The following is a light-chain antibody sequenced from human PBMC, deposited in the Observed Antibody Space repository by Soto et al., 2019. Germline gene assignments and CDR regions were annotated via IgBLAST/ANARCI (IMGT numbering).Light chain of an antibody. J-gene: IGKJ5*01. V-gene: IGKV3-15*01. CDR1: QSVSSD. CDR2: GAS. Sequence: IVMTQSPATLSVSPGERATLSCRASQSVSSDLAWYQHKPGQAPRLLIYGASTRATGIPARFSGRGSGTEFTLTISSLQSVDFAVYYCQQYDNWPQTFGQGTRLEIK. CDR3: QQYDNWPQT.